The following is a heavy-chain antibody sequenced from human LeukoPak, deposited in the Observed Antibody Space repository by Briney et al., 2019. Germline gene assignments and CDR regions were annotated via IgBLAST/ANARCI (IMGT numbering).Heavy chain of an antibody. Sequence: PGGSLRLSCAASGFTFSSYWMHWVRQAPGKGLVWVSRINSDGSSTSYADSVKGRFTISRDNAKNTLYLQMNSLRAEDTAVYYCARKGYCSGGSCYSTYFDYWAREPWSPSPQ. V-gene: IGHV3-74*01. CDR1: GFTFSSYW. CDR3: ARKGYCSGGSCYSTYFDY. D-gene: IGHD2-15*01. CDR2: INSDGSST. J-gene: IGHJ4*02.